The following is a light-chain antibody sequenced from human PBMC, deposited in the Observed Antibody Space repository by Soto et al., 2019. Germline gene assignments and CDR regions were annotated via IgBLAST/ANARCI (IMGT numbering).Light chain of an antibody. CDR1: SSDVGGYNY. Sequence: QSALTQPASVSGSPGQSITISCTGTSSDVGGYNYVSWYHQHPGKAPKLLIYEVSYRPSGVSNRFSGSKSGNTASLTISGLQAEDEADYYCSSYTSNTTRDVIFGGGTQLTV. J-gene: IGLJ2*01. CDR2: EVS. CDR3: SSYTSNTTRDVI. V-gene: IGLV2-14*01.